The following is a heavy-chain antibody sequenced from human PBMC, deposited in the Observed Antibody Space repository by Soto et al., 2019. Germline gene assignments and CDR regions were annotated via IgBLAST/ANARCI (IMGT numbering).Heavy chain of an antibody. CDR2: ISAYNGNT. V-gene: IGHV1-18*01. J-gene: IGHJ4*02. CDR1: GYTFTSYG. Sequence: ASVKVSCKASGYTFTSYGISWVRQAPGQGLEWMGWISAYNGNTNYAQKLQGRVTMTTDTSTSTAYMELRSLRSDDTAVYYCARVDMNYDTLTGRYSYYFDYWGQGTLVTVSS. CDR3: ARVDMNYDTLTGRYSYYFDY. D-gene: IGHD3-9*01.